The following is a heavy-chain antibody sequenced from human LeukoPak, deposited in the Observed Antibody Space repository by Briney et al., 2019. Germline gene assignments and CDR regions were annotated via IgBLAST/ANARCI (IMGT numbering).Heavy chain of an antibody. V-gene: IGHV3-66*01. CDR2: IYSGGNT. CDR1: GFTVSSNY. J-gene: IGHJ4*02. CDR3: ARGFGGWYFDY. D-gene: IGHD6-19*01. Sequence: AGGSLRLSCAASGFTVSSNYMSWVRQAPGKGLEWVSVIYSGGNTCYADSVKGRFTVSGDNSKNTLYLQMNSLRAEDTAVYYCARGFGGWYFDYWGQGTLVTVSS.